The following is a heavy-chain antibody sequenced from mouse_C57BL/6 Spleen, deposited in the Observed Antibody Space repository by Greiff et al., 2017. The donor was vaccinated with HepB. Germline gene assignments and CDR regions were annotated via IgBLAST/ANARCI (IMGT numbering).Heavy chain of an antibody. CDR2: IRNKANGYTT. Sequence: VQLKESGGGLVQPGGSLSLSCAASGFTFTDYYMSWVRQPPGKALEWLGFIRNKANGYTTEYSASVKGRFTISRDNSQSILYLQMNALRAEDSATYYCARSSITTFYFDYWGQGTTLTVSS. V-gene: IGHV7-3*01. D-gene: IGHD1-2*01. CDR3: ARSSITTFYFDY. CDR1: GFTFTDYY. J-gene: IGHJ2*01.